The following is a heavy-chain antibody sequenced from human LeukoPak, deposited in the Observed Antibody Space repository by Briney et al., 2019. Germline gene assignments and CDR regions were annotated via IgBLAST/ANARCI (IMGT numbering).Heavy chain of an antibody. V-gene: IGHV3-33*01. D-gene: IGHD3-3*01. J-gene: IGHJ4*02. CDR1: GFTFSSYG. Sequence: AGRSLRLSCAASGFTFSSYGMHWVRQAPGKGLEWVTVIWYDGSNKYYADSVKGRFTISRDNSKNTLYLQMNSLRAEDTAVYYCARDLYDTPTYYFDYWGQGTLVTVSS. CDR3: ARDLYDTPTYYFDY. CDR2: IWYDGSNK.